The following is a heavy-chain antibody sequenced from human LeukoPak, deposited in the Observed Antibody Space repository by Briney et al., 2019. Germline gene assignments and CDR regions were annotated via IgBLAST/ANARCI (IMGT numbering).Heavy chain of an antibody. Sequence: PGRSLRLSCAASGFTSSNYGMHWVRQAPGKGLEWVSFISYDGSNKYYADSVKGRFTISRDNSKNTLYLQMISLRTEDTAVYYCAKDPRRYSRTGGYFDYWGQGTLVTVSS. CDR2: ISYDGSNK. D-gene: IGHD6-13*01. CDR1: GFTSSNYG. J-gene: IGHJ4*02. CDR3: AKDPRRYSRTGGYFDY. V-gene: IGHV3-30*18.